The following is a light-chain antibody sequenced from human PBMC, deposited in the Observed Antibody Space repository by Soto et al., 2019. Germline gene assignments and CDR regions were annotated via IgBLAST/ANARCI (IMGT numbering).Light chain of an antibody. V-gene: IGLV1-44*01. J-gene: IGLJ3*02. Sequence: QSVLTQPPSASGTPGQRVTISCSGSSSNIGSHVVYWYQQLAGTAPKLLMYNNNQRPSGVPDRFSGSKSGTSASLAISWLQSEDEAEYYCAVWDDSLDGWVFGGGTKLT. CDR2: NNN. CDR1: SSNIGSHV. CDR3: AVWDDSLDGWV.